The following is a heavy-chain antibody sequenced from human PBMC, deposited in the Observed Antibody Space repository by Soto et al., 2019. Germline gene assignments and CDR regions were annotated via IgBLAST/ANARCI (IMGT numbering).Heavy chain of an antibody. CDR2: MNPNSGNK. CDR3: ARGGDIAVAQYGMDV. Sequence: QVQLVQSGAEVKKPGASVKVSCKASGYTFTSYDINWVRQATGQGLEWMGWMNPNSGNKDYAQKFQGRVTMTRNTSIGTANMELNSVRSEDTAVYYGARGGDIAVAQYGMDVWGQGTTVTVSS. CDR1: GYTFTSYD. J-gene: IGHJ6*02. D-gene: IGHD6-19*01. V-gene: IGHV1-8*01.